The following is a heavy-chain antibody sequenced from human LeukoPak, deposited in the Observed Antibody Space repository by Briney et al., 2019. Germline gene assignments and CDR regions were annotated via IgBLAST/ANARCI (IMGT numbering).Heavy chain of an antibody. J-gene: IGHJ4*02. V-gene: IGHV3-33*06. CDR2: IWYDGSNI. CDR3: AKQLGYCSDGSCYFPY. Sequence: GGSLRLSCAASGFTFSSYGMHWVRQAPGKGLEWVAIIWYDGSNINYADSVKGRFTISRDNSKSTLCLQMNSLRAEDTAVYYCAKQLGYCSDGSCYFPYWGQGTLVTVSS. D-gene: IGHD2-15*01. CDR1: GFTFSSYG.